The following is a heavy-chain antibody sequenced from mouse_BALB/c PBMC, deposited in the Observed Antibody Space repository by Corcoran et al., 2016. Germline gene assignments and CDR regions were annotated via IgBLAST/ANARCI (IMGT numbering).Heavy chain of an antibody. J-gene: IGHJ2*01. CDR2: IDPANGNT. Sequence: EVQLQQSGAELVKPGASVKLSCTVSGFNIKDNYIHWMKQRPEQGLEWIGRIDPANGNTKYDPKFQGKATMTADTSSNTAYLQLSSLTSEATAVYYCARSREGNYVVYWGEGTTLTVSS. CDR3: ARSREGNYVVY. V-gene: IGHV14-3*02. CDR1: GFNIKDNY.